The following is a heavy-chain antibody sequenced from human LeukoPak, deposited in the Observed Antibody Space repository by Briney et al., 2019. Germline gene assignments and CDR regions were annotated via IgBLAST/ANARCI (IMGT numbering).Heavy chain of an antibody. V-gene: IGHV3-43*01. CDR1: GFTFDDYT. Sequence: PGGSLRLSCAASGFTFDDYTMHWVRQAPGKGLEWVSLISWDGGSTYYADSVKGRFTISRDNSKNSLYLQMNSLRTEDTALYYCAKARTTGFDFWMGYWGQGTLVTVSS. D-gene: IGHD3-3*01. CDR2: ISWDGGST. J-gene: IGHJ4*02. CDR3: AKARTTGFDFWMGY.